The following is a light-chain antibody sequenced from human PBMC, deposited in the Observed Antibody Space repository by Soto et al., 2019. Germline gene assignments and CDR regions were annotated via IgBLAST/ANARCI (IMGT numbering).Light chain of an antibody. Sequence: DIQMTQSPSTLSASVGDRVTITCRASQSVSNWLAWYQQKPGKAPNLLIYDASSLESGVPSRFSGSGSGTEFTLTISSLQPDDFATYSYQQYTPNSRTFGQGTKVDIK. J-gene: IGKJ1*01. V-gene: IGKV1-5*01. CDR3: QQYTPNSRT. CDR2: DAS. CDR1: QSVSNW.